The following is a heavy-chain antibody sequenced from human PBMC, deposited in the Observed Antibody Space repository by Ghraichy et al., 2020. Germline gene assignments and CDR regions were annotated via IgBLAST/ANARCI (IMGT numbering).Heavy chain of an antibody. V-gene: IGHV1-2*02. J-gene: IGHJ4*02. CDR1: GYIFIDYY. Sequence: ASVKVSCKASGYIFIDYYIHWVRQAPGQGLEWMGWINPNTGDTNYAQKFQARVTMTRETTISTAYMALSRLTSDDTAEYYCARVSHVDFAMVFEYWGQGTLVSVSS. CDR3: ARVSHVDFAMVFEY. CDR2: INPNTGDT. D-gene: IGHD3-10*01.